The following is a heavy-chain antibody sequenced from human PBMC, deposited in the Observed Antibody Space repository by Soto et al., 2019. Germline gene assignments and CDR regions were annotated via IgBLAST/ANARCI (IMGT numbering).Heavy chain of an antibody. CDR3: ARAWKIEKFGVISMSKGLDV. V-gene: IGHV3-11*01. CDR1: VSIFSDYY. J-gene: IGHJ6*02. D-gene: IGHD3-3*01. CDR2: SSNRDRST. Sequence: PGGALRLSCAASVSIFSDYYMTWIRQAPGKGLEWLSCSSNRDRSTYYADSVKDRFVVSKDNAKNLVYLQMNSLRAEDTAVYFCARAWKIEKFGVISMSKGLDVWGQGTTVTVSS.